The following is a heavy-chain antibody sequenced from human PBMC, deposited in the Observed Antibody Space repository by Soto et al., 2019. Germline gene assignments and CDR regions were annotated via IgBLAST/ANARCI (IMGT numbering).Heavy chain of an antibody. Sequence: PGGSLRSPCAAFGFTFGGYSRNWVRRAPGKGLEWVSSISSSSSYIYYADSVKGRFTISRDNAKNSLYLQMNSLRAEDTAVYYCARGLYLRYFDWLDSFAPCGQGTLGIVSS. CDR3: ARGLYLRYFDWLDSFAP. CDR1: GFTFGGYS. D-gene: IGHD3-9*01. J-gene: IGHJ5*02. CDR2: ISSSSSYI. V-gene: IGHV3-21*01.